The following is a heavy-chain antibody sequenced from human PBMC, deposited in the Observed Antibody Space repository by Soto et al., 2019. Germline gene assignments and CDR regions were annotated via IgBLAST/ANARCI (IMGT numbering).Heavy chain of an antibody. CDR2: IYYTGST. J-gene: IGHJ4*02. CDR1: GGSISSSNYY. D-gene: IGHD3-9*01. V-gene: IGHV4-39*02. Sequence: QLQLQESGPGLVKPWETLSLTCTVSGGSISSSNYYWGWIRQPPGKGLEWIGSIYYTGSTYYNPSLNSRLTMSVDTSENHFSLKLNSVTAADTAVYYCARLRVLPAYKCDYWGQGTLVTVSS. CDR3: ARLRVLPAYKCDY.